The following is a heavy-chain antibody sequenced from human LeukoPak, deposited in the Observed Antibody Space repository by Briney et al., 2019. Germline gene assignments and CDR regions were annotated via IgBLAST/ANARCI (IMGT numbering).Heavy chain of an antibody. CDR3: ARGSGSYYRTYYYYMDV. CDR2: IKSKTDGGTT. J-gene: IGHJ6*03. D-gene: IGHD1-26*01. Sequence: GGSLRLSCAASGFTFSNAWMSWVRQAPGKGLEWVGRIKSKTDGGTTDYAAPVKGRFTISRDDPKDTLYLQMNSLKTEDTAVYYCARGSGSYYRTYYYYMDVWGKGTTVTVSS. V-gene: IGHV3-15*01. CDR1: GFTFSNAW.